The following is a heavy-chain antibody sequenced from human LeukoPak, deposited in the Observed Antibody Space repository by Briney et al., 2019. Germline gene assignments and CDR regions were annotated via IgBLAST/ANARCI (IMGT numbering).Heavy chain of an antibody. D-gene: IGHD1-26*01. V-gene: IGHV6-1*01. CDR2: TYYRSKWYN. CDR3: ARDSRLIVGATLFDY. Sequence: SQTLSLTCAISGDSVSSNSAAWNWIRQSPSRGLEWLRRTYYRSKWYNDYAVSVKSRMTINPDTSKNQFSLQLNSVTPEDTAVYYCARDSRLIVGATLFDYWGQGTLVTVSS. CDR1: GDSVSSNSAA. J-gene: IGHJ4*02.